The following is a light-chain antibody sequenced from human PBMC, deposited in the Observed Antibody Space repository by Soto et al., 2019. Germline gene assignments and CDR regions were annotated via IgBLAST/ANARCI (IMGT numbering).Light chain of an antibody. Sequence: QSALTQPPSVSGSPGQSVAISCTGTSSDVGSYNRVSWYQQPPGTAPKVMIYEVSNRPSGVPDRFSGSKSGNTASLTISGLHAEDEGAYYCSSYTSSSTYVFGTGTKLTVL. CDR3: SSYTSSSTYV. CDR1: SSDVGSYNR. CDR2: EVS. J-gene: IGLJ1*01. V-gene: IGLV2-18*02.